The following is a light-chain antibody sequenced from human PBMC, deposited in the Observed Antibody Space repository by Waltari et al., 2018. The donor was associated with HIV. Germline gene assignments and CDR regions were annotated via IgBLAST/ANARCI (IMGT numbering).Light chain of an antibody. V-gene: IGLV3-1*01. CDR2: QDG. J-gene: IGLJ1*01. Sequence: SYELTQPPSVSVSPGQTASITCSGDKLGDKYACWYQQKPGQSPVLVIYQDGKRPSGIPDRFSGYNSGNTATLTISGTQAMDEADYYCQAWDSSTYVFGTGTKVTVL. CDR1: KLGDKY. CDR3: QAWDSSTYV.